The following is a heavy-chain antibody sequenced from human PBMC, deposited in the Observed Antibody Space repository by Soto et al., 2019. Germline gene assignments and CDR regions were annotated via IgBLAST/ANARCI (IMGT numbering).Heavy chain of an antibody. D-gene: IGHD1-7*01. CDR3: ASHDNWNSSGDHYYYYMDV. V-gene: IGHV3-23*01. CDR1: GSTFSSYA. CDR2: ISGSGGST. J-gene: IGHJ6*03. Sequence: HPGGSLRLSCAASGSTFSSYAMSWVRQAPGKGLEWVSAISGSGGSTYYADSVKGRFTISRDNSKNTLYLQMNSLRAEDTAVYYCASHDNWNSSGDHYYYYMDVWGKGTTVTVSS.